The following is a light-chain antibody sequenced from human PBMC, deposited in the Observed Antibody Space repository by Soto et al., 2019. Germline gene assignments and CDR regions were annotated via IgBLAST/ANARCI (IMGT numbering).Light chain of an antibody. CDR3: MQSLQTPVT. J-gene: IGKJ1*01. CDR2: LGS. Sequence: ESVMTQSPLSLIVTSGEPASISCRSSQSLRHTNGYNYLDWYLQKTGQSPQLMIYLGSNRASGVPDRFSGSGSGTDFTLKISRVEAEDVGVYFCMQSLQTPVTFGQGTKVEIK. CDR1: QSLRHTNGYNY. V-gene: IGKV2-28*01.